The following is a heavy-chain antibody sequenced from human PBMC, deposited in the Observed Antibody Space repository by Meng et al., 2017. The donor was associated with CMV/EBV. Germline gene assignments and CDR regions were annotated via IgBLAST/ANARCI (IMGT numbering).Heavy chain of an antibody. J-gene: IGHJ4*02. CDR1: GFTFRSSA. V-gene: IGHV3-30*02. CDR3: AKDLYYSFDY. D-gene: IGHD2-8*01. Sequence: GEGVVQPWGSPSISCAASGFTFRSSAMHWVRQPPGKGLEWVSFIAHDGSAKTYTDSVKGRFTNSRDDSENTVYLEMNSLRVEDTAVYYCAKDLYYSFDYWGQGTLFTVSS. CDR2: IAHDGSAK.